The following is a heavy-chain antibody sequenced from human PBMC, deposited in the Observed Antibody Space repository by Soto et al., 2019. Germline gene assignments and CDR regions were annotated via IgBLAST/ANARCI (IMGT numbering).Heavy chain of an antibody. CDR1: GFTFSSYW. D-gene: IGHD3-9*01. CDR2: INSDGSST. J-gene: IGHJ4*02. V-gene: IGHV3-74*01. CDR3: ARVPPHYDILTGYYTGHFDY. Sequence: PGGSLRLSCAASGFTFSSYWMHWVRQAPGKGLVWVSRINSDGSSTSYADSVKGRFTISRDNAKNTLYLQMNSLRAEDTAVYYCARVPPHYDILTGYYTGHFDYWGQGTLVTVSS.